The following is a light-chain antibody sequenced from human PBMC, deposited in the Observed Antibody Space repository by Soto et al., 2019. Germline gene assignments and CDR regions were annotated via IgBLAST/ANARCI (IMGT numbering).Light chain of an antibody. J-gene: IGKJ5*01. CDR2: AAS. V-gene: IGKV1-39*01. Sequence: DIQMTQSPSSLSASVGDRVTITCRASQSIGKHLNWYQQKPGKAPKFLIYAASNLQSGVPSRFSGSGPGTDFTLTVNSLQPEDFATYYCQQGYTSAITFGQGTRLEIK. CDR1: QSIGKH. CDR3: QQGYTSAIT.